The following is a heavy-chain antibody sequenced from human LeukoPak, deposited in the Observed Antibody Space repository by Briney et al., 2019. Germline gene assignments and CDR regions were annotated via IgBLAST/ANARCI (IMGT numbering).Heavy chain of an antibody. V-gene: IGHV3-21*01. CDR3: AGDPMVRVSGGFDS. CDR2: IGGDVNT. J-gene: IGHJ4*02. D-gene: IGHD3-10*01. CDR1: GFTFSSFA. Sequence: GGSLRLSCAASGFTFSSFAMSWVRQAPGKGLEWVSTIGGDVNTYYADSVKGRFTISRDNAKNSLYLQMKSLRAEDTAVYYCAGDPMVRVSGGFDSWGQGTLVTVSS.